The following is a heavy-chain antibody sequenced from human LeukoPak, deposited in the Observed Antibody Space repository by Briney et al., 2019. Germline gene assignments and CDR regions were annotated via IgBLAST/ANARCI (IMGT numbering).Heavy chain of an antibody. V-gene: IGHV3-30*18. CDR3: AKEQARMAAGGDCFDY. CDR2: MSYDGSTK. CDR1: GFTFSSYA. Sequence: GRSLRLSCAASGFTFSSYAMHWVRQAPGKGLEWVAVMSYDGSTKYYADSVKGRFTISRDNSKNTLYLQMISLRAEDTALYYCAKEQARMAAGGDCFDYWGQGTLVTVSS. D-gene: IGHD6-13*01. J-gene: IGHJ4*02.